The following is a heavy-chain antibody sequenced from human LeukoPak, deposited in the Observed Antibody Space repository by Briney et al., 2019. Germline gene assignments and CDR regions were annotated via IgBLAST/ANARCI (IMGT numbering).Heavy chain of an antibody. D-gene: IGHD4/OR15-4a*01. V-gene: IGHV3-53*01. CDR2: IYSDNT. J-gene: IGHJ4*02. CDR1: GFTVSSNS. Sequence: PGGSLRLSCTVSGFTVSSNSMSWVRHAPGKGLEWVSFIYSDNTHCSDSVKGRFTISRDNSKNTLYLQMNSLRAEDTAVYYCARRAGAYSHPYDYWGQGTLVTVSS. CDR3: ARRAGAYSHPYDY.